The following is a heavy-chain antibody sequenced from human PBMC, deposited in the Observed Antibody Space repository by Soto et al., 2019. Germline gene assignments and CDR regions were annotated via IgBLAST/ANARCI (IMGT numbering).Heavy chain of an antibody. D-gene: IGHD2-2*01. J-gene: IGHJ4*02. Sequence: GESLKISCAGSGFTFSSYSMNWVRQAPGKGLEWVSSISSSSSYIYYADSVKGRFTISRDNAKNSLYLQMNSLRAEDTAVYYCASPSTIVVLPASQLDYWGQGTLVTVSS. CDR1: GFTFSSYS. V-gene: IGHV3-21*01. CDR3: ASPSTIVVLPASQLDY. CDR2: ISSSSSYI.